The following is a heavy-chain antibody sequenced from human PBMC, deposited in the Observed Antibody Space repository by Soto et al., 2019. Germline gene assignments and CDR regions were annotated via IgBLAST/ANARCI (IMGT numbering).Heavy chain of an antibody. Sequence: EVQLVESGGGLVQPGGSLRLSCAASGFTFSSYWMYWVRQAPGKGLVWVSRTNSDGSDTTYADSLKGRFTISRDNAKNTLYLQMNSLRAEDTAVYYCARDRGWSLFDYWGQGTLVPVSS. CDR3: ARDRGWSLFDY. V-gene: IGHV3-74*01. J-gene: IGHJ4*02. CDR1: GFTFSSYW. CDR2: TNSDGSDT. D-gene: IGHD6-19*01.